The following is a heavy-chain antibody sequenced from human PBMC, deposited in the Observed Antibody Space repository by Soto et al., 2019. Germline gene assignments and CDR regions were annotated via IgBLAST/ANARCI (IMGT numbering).Heavy chain of an antibody. CDR2: IIPIFGTA. Sequence: QVQLVQSGAAVKKPGSSVKVSCKASGGTFSRYAISWVRQAPGQGLEWMGGIIPIFGTANYAQKFQGRVTITADESTSTAYMELSSLRSEDTAVYYCARHVPAAGYYYGMDVWGQGTTVTVSS. J-gene: IGHJ6*02. D-gene: IGHD2-2*01. V-gene: IGHV1-69*12. CDR3: ARHVPAAGYYYGMDV. CDR1: GGTFSRYA.